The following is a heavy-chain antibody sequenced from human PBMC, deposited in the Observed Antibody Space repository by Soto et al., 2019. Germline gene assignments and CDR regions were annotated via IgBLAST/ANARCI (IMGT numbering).Heavy chain of an antibody. CDR1: GGTFSSYA. CDR2: IIPIFGTA. J-gene: IGHJ4*02. CDR3: ARDPEATIGRMGYFDY. Sequence: QVQLVQSGAEVKKPGSSVKVSCKASGGTFSSYAISWVRQAPGQGLEWMGGIIPIFGTANYAQKFQGRVTITADEATSTADRELSSLRSEDTAVYYCARDPEATIGRMGYFDYWGQGTLVTVSS. V-gene: IGHV1-69*01. D-gene: IGHD5-12*01.